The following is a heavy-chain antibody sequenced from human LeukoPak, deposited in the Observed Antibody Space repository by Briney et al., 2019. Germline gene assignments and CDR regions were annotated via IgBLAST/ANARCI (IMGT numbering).Heavy chain of an antibody. V-gene: IGHV3-33*01. J-gene: IGHJ4*02. CDR3: GRDKSGYFDY. CDR2: IWSDGSNK. Sequence: PGGSLRLSCAASGFSFSNYDMHWVRQAPGKGLEWVAVIWSDGSNKYYADSVKGRFTISRDNSENTLYLQMNSLRAEDTAVYFCGRDKSGYFDYWGQGTLVTVPS. CDR1: GFSFSNYD.